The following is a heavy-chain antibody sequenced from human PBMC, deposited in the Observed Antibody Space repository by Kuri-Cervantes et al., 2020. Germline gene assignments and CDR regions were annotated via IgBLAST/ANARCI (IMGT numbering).Heavy chain of an antibody. CDR1: GGSISSSSYY. CDR3: ARSRYGWFDP. CDR2: FYYSGST. Sequence: ESLKISCTASGGSISSSSYYWGWIRQPPGKGLEWIGSFYYSGSTDYNPSLKSRVTISVDTSKNQFSLKLSSVTAADTAVYYCARSRYGWFDPWGQGTLVTVSS. V-gene: IGHV4-39*01. J-gene: IGHJ5*02. D-gene: IGHD1-14*01.